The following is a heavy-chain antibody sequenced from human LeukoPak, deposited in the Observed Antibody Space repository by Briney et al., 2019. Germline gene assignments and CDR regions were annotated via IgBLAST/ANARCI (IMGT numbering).Heavy chain of an antibody. CDR3: ARRYSSSWYTSKDY. V-gene: IGHV3-30-3*01. Sequence: GGSLRLSCAASGFTFSSYAMHWVRQAPGKGLEWVAVISYDGSNKYYADSVKGRFTISRDNSKNTLYLQMNSLRAEDTAVYYCARRYSSSWYTSKDYWGQGTLVTVSS. CDR2: ISYDGSNK. CDR1: GFTFSSYA. J-gene: IGHJ4*02. D-gene: IGHD6-13*01.